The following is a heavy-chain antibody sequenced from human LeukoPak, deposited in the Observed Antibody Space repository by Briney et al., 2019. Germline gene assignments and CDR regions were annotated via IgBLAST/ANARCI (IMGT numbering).Heavy chain of an antibody. CDR2: ISYDGSNK. CDR1: GFTFSSYG. D-gene: IGHD6-19*01. V-gene: IGHV3-30*18. Sequence: GGSLRLSCAASGFTFSSYGMHWVGQSPGKGLEWVAVISYDGSNKYYIDSVKGRFTISRDNSKNMLYLQMNSLRADDTAVYYCAKEGVITVAGKIQYYFDYWGQGTLVTVSS. J-gene: IGHJ4*02. CDR3: AKEGVITVAGKIQYYFDY.